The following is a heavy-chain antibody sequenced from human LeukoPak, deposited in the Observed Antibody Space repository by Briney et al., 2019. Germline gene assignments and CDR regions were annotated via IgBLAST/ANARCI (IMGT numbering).Heavy chain of an antibody. CDR2: ISAYNGNT. D-gene: IGHD2-2*01. Sequence: ASVKVSCKASGGTFSSYAISWVRQAPGQGLEWMGWISAYNGNTNYAQKLQGRVTMTTDTSTSTAYMELRSLRSDDTAVYYCARDRPIVVVPAAIHYYGMDVWGQGTTVTVSS. CDR3: ARDRPIVVVPAAIHYYGMDV. CDR1: GGTFSSYA. J-gene: IGHJ6*02. V-gene: IGHV1-18*01.